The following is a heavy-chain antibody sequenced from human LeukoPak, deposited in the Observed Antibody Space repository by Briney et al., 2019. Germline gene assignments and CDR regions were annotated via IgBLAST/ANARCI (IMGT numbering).Heavy chain of an antibody. D-gene: IGHD2-8*01. CDR1: GFTFSNYA. V-gene: IGHV3-23*01. CDR3: AKDSSPFCSNGVCYTAWYYFDY. Sequence: GGSLRLSCAASGFTFSNYAMSWVRQAPGKGLEWVSAISGNSGTTYYADSVKGRFTISRDKSKNTLYLQMNSLRVEDTAVYYRAKDSSPFCSNGVCYTAWYYFDYWGQGTLVTVSS. J-gene: IGHJ4*02. CDR2: ISGNSGTT.